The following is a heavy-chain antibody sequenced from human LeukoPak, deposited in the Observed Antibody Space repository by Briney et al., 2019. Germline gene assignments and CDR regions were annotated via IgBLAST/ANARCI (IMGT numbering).Heavy chain of an antibody. D-gene: IGHD3-10*01. J-gene: IGHJ4*02. Sequence: PGGSLRLSCAASGFTFHDTAMHWVRQPPGKDLEWVSGIYWKSGIIGYADSVKGRFTISRDNAKSSLYLQMNRLRAEGTALYYCVKDRSRGPRNVANILDYWGQGALVTVSS. CDR3: VKDRSRGPRNVANILDY. CDR1: GFTFHDTA. CDR2: IYWKSGII. V-gene: IGHV3-9*01.